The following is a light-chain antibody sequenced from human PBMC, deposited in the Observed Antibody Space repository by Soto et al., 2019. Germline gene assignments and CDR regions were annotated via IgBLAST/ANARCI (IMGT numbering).Light chain of an antibody. CDR2: AAS. V-gene: IGKV1-12*01. CDR1: QGINSW. J-gene: IGKJ2*01. Sequence: DIQMTQSPSSVSASVGDRVTITCRASQGINSWLAWYQQKPGKAPKLLIYAASTLQYGVPARFIGSGSGTVFTLTISRLQPDDFATYYCQQVNSFPHTFGQGTKLEIK. CDR3: QQVNSFPHT.